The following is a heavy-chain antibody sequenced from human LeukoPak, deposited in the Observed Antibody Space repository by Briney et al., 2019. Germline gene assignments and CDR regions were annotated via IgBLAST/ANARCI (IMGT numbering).Heavy chain of an antibody. CDR3: TKDSDGIIGAVVVDY. D-gene: IGHD1-26*01. V-gene: IGHV3-9*01. Sequence: GGSLRLSCAASGFTFDDYAMHWVRQVPGKGLEGVSSISWNSGRIAYADSVKGRFTISRDNAKNSLYLQMNSLRAEDTALYYCTKDSDGIIGAVVVDYWGQGTLVTVSS. J-gene: IGHJ4*02. CDR1: GFTFDDYA. CDR2: ISWNSGRI.